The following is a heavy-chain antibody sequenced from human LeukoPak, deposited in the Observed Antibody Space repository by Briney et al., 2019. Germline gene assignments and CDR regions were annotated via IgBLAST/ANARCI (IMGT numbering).Heavy chain of an antibody. V-gene: IGHV3-23*01. CDR2: ISGSGGST. CDR3: AKNPDSSGYYYIYFDY. D-gene: IGHD3-22*01. CDR1: GFTFSSYA. J-gene: IGHJ4*02. Sequence: GGSLRLSCAASGFTFSSYAMSWVRQASGKGLEWVSAISGSGGSTYYADSVKGRFTISRDNSKNTLYLQMNSLRAEDTAVYYCAKNPDSSGYYYIYFDYWGQGTLVTVSS.